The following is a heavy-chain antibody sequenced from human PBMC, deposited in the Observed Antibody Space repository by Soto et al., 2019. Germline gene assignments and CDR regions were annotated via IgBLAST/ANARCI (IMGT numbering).Heavy chain of an antibody. D-gene: IGHD2-21*02. V-gene: IGHV3-21*06. CDR3: VRGERVGDPMFDY. CDR2: ISSTTSYI. J-gene: IGHJ4*02. CDR1: GFTVSSNY. Sequence: GVSLGLSCAASGFTVSSNYMSWVRPVPGKGLEWVSSISSTTSYIFYAASVRGRFTISRDNARDLLFLQMDSLTAEDTAVYYCVRGERVGDPMFDYWGQGVLVTVSS.